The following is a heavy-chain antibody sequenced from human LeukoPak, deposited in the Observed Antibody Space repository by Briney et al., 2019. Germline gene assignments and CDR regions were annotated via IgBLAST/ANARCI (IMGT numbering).Heavy chain of an antibody. CDR3: ARDAITAVAGTENYYYYYMDV. CDR1: GYTFTCYY. CDR2: INANTGGT. V-gene: IGHV1-2*02. D-gene: IGHD6-19*01. Sequence: ASVKVSCKASGYTFTCYYMHWVRQAPGQGLEWMGWINANTGGTKYAQKFQGRVTMTRDTSISTAYMELSRLRSDDTAVYYCARDAITAVAGTENYYYYYMDVWAKGPRSPSP. J-gene: IGHJ6*03.